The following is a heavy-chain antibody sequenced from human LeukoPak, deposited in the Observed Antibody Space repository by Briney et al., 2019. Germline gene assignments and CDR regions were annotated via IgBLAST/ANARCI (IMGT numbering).Heavy chain of an antibody. CDR1: GFTFSSYS. J-gene: IGHJ6*02. CDR2: IIITTSKI. CDR3: ARSPYYYYYGMDV. Sequence: GGSLRLSCAASGFTFSSYSMNWVRQAPGKGLEWVSSIIITTSKIYYADSVKGRFTISRDNAKKSLYLQMNSLRAEDTAVYYCARSPYYYYYGMDVWGQGTTVTVSS. V-gene: IGHV3-48*01.